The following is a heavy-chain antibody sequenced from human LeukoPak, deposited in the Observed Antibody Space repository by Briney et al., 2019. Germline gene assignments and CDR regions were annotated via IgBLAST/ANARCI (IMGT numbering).Heavy chain of an antibody. J-gene: IGHJ4*02. Sequence: GFLRLSCEASGFTFSSYWMAWVRQAPGKGLEWVANINPAGSDTYYVDSVKGRLTISRDNAKKSTFLQMNSLRVEETALYYCVRWGVAADMQDWGQGTLVTVSS. CDR2: INPAGSDT. CDR3: VRWGVAADMQD. V-gene: IGHV3-7*01. CDR1: GFTFSSYW. D-gene: IGHD2-2*01.